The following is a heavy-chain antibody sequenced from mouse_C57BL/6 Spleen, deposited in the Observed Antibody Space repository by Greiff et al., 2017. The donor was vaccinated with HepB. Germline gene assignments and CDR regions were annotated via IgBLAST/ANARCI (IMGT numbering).Heavy chain of an antibody. CDR2: ILPGSGST. D-gene: IGHD3-2*02. V-gene: IGHV1-9*01. J-gene: IGHJ4*01. CDR1: GYTFTGYW. CDR3: AREGVETAQALLYAMDY. Sequence: QVQLQQSGAELMKPGASVKLSCKATGYTFTGYWIEWVKQRPGHGLEWIGEILPGSGSTNYNEKFKGKATFTADTSSNTAYMQLSSLTTEDSAIYYCAREGVETAQALLYAMDYWGQGTSVTVSS.